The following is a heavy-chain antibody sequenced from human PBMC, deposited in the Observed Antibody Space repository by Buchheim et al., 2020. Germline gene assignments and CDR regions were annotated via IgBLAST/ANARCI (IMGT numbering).Heavy chain of an antibody. CDR1: GFSLSTSGVG. Sequence: QITLKESGPPLVKPTQTLTLTCTFSGFSLSTSGVGVGWIRQPPGKALEWLSVIYWNDDYRYNPSLRRRLTISKDTSKNQVVLTMTNMDPVDTGTYYCVHSSYYGSGNWFDFYYYMDVWGKGTT. CDR3: VHSSYYGSGNWFDFYYYMDV. V-gene: IGHV2-5*01. D-gene: IGHD3-10*01. CDR2: IYWNDDY. J-gene: IGHJ6*03.